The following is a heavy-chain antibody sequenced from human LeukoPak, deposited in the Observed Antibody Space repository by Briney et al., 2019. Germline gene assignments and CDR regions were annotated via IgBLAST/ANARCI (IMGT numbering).Heavy chain of an antibody. J-gene: IGHJ5*02. CDR2: IYYSGST. D-gene: IGHD6-19*01. CDR3: ARASSSGWYNWFDP. V-gene: IGHV4-59*01. Sequence: PSETLSLTCTVSGGSISSYYWSRIRQPPGKGLEWIGYIYYSGSTNYNPSLKSRVTISVDTSKNQFSLKLSSVTAADTAVYYCARASSSGWYNWFDPWGQGTLVTVSS. CDR1: GGSISSYY.